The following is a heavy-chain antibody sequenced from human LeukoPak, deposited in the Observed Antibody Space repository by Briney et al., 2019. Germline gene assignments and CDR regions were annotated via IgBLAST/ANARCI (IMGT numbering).Heavy chain of an antibody. Sequence: PSETLSLTCTVSGGSISSYYWSWIRQPPGKGLEWIGYIYYSGSTNYNPSLKSRVTISVDTSKNQFSLKLSSVTAADTAVYYCARERDYNNAFDIWGQGTMVTVSS. D-gene: IGHD4-11*01. J-gene: IGHJ3*02. V-gene: IGHV4-59*01. CDR1: GGSISSYY. CDR3: ARERDYNNAFDI. CDR2: IYYSGST.